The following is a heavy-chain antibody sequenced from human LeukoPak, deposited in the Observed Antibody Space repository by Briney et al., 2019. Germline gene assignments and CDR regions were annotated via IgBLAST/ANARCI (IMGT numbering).Heavy chain of an antibody. CDR2: IYYSGST. J-gene: IGHJ4*02. CDR1: GGSISSSSHY. CDR3: ARPIVGATIGFDY. Sequence: PSETLSLTCTVSGGSISSSSHYWGWIRQPPGKGLEWIGSIYYSGSTYYNPSLKSRVTISADTSKNQFSLRLSSVTAADTAVYYCARPIVGATIGFDYWGRGTLVTVSS. D-gene: IGHD1-26*01. V-gene: IGHV4-39*01.